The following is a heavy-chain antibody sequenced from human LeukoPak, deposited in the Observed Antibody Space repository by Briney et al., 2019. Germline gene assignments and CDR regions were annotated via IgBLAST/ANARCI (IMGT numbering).Heavy chain of an antibody. CDR1: GYTFTSHF. J-gene: IGHJ3*02. V-gene: IGHV1-46*01. CDR3: ANQEWLRFNLNAFDI. Sequence: ASVKVSCKASGYTFTSHFMHWVRQAPGQGLEWMGIINPSGGSTNYAQKFQGRVTMTRDMSTRTVYMELSGLRFEDTAVYYCANQEWLRFNLNAFDIWGQGTMVTVSS. CDR2: INPSGGST. D-gene: IGHD5-12*01.